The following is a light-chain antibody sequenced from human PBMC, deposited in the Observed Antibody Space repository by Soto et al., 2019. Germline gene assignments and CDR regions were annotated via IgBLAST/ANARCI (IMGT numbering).Light chain of an antibody. V-gene: IGKV3-15*01. J-gene: IGKJ5*01. Sequence: EIVLTQSPGTLSLSPWERATLSCRASQSINTKLAWYQHKPGQAPRLLIYDTSTRAADIPARFSGSGSGTDFTLTISSLQSEDFAVYYCQQYNHWRSISFGQGTRLENK. CDR2: DTS. CDR3: QQYNHWRSIS. CDR1: QSINTK.